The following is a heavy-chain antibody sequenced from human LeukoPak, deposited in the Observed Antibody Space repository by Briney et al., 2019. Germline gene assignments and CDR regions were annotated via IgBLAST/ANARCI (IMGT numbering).Heavy chain of an antibody. Sequence: SETLSLTCTVSGGSISSSSYYWGWIRQSPGKGLEWIGSINYSGSTNYNPSLKSRVTISVDTSKNQFSLKLSSVTAADTAVYYCARAIWFGELLLNWGQGTLVTVSS. CDR3: ARAIWFGELLLN. CDR2: INYSGST. J-gene: IGHJ4*02. CDR1: GGSISSSSYY. V-gene: IGHV4-39*07. D-gene: IGHD3-10*01.